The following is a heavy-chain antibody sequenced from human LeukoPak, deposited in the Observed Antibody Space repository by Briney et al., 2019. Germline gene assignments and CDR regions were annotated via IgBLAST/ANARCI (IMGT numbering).Heavy chain of an antibody. J-gene: IGHJ4*02. V-gene: IGHV1-8*03. D-gene: IGHD3-22*01. CDR3: ARGPYYDSSGYYFDY. CDR1: GYTFTSYH. CDR2: INPNSGNT. Sequence: GASVKVSCKASGYTFTSYHMHWVRQAPGQGLEWMGWINPNSGNTGYAQKFQGRVTITRNTSISTAYMELSSLRSEDTAVYHCARGPYYDSSGYYFDYWGQGTLVTVSS.